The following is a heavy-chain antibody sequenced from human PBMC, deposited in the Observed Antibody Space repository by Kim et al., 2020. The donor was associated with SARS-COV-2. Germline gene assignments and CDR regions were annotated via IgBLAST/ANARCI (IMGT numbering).Heavy chain of an antibody. CDR2: ISDDGSIQ. D-gene: IGHD2-2*01. CDR1: GLTFRNYG. CDR3: ARGLIAVVSGSKMWLDT. V-gene: IGHV3-30*03. Sequence: GGSLRLSCAASGLTFRNYGMHWVRQAPGKGLEGVEDISDDGSIQYYGDSVEGRFTISRDNSKNMLYLQMNSLRLEDTAVYYCARGLIAVVSGSKMWLDTWGQGTLVTVSS. J-gene: IGHJ5*02.